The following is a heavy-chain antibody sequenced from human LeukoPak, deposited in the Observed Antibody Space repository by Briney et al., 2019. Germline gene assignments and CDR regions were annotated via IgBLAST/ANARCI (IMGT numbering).Heavy chain of an antibody. CDR2: IYTSGST. Sequence: PSETLSLTCTVSGGSISSYYWSWIRQPAGKGLEWIGRIYTSGSTNYNPSLKSRVTMSVDTSKNHFSLKLSSVTAADTAVYYCARVQFVGPERLAAFDPWGQGTLVTVSS. CDR1: GGSISSYY. J-gene: IGHJ5*02. CDR3: ARVQFVGPERLAAFDP. D-gene: IGHD6-19*01. V-gene: IGHV4-4*07.